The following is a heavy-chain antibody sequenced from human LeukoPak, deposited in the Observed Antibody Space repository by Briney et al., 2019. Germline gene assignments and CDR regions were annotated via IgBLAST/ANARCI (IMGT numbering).Heavy chain of an antibody. Sequence: ASVKVSCKASGYPFTSNGITWVRQAPGQGLEWMGWISTYNGKTNYAQKLQDRVSMTTDTSTSTVYMELRSLGSDDTAVYYCAREPGWELLSLSIDYWGQGTLVTVSS. J-gene: IGHJ4*02. D-gene: IGHD1-26*01. CDR2: ISTYNGKT. V-gene: IGHV1-18*01. CDR1: GYPFTSNG. CDR3: AREPGWELLSLSIDY.